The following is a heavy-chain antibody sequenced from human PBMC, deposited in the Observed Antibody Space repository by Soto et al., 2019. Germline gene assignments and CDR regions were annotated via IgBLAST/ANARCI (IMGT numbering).Heavy chain of an antibody. CDR2: IYYSGST. Sequence: QVQLQESGPGLVKPSQTLSLTCTVSGGSISSGGYYWSWIRQHPGKGLEWIGYIYYSGSTYYNPSPKSRVTIXVXTXXNQFSLKLSSVTAADTAVYYCARSGYSYGPNPLLYWGQGTLVTVSS. V-gene: IGHV4-31*03. CDR1: GGSISSGGYY. J-gene: IGHJ4*02. CDR3: ARSGYSYGPNPLLY. D-gene: IGHD5-18*01.